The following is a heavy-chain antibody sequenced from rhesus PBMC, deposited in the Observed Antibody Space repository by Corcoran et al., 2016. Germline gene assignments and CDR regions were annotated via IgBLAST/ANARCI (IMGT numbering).Heavy chain of an antibody. V-gene: IGHV1-198*02. D-gene: IGHD2-15*01. CDR1: GFTFGSYA. Sequence: QVQLVQSGAEVKKPGASVKVSCKASGFTFGSYAINWVRQDPGQGLEWMGVIIPLVGITNYAEKFQGRVTITADTSTSTADMELSSLRSEDTAVYYCARSAPLLTVGFDYWGQGVLVTVSS. CDR2: IIPLVGIT. J-gene: IGHJ4*01. CDR3: ARSAPLLTVGFDY.